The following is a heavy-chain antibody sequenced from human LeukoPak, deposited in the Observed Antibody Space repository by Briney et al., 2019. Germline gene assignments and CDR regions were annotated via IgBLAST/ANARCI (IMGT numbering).Heavy chain of an antibody. V-gene: IGHV4-59*11. D-gene: IGHD3-22*01. CDR1: GGSISSHY. J-gene: IGHJ5*02. Sequence: SETLSLTCSVSGGSISSHYWSWIRQPPGRGLECIGYIYYSGRTNYNPSLKSRVTISVDTSENQFSLKLSSVTAADTALYYCARLYDSSSYTNWLDPWGQGTLVTVSS. CDR3: ARLYDSSSYTNWLDP. CDR2: IYYSGRT.